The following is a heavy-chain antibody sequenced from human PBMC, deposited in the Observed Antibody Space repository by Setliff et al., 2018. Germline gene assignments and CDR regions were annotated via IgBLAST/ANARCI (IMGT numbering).Heavy chain of an antibody. J-gene: IGHJ4*02. CDR2: IYYSGST. CDR3: ARGSEFYYGSGTIDS. V-gene: IGHV4-39*01. Sequence: PSETLSLTCRVSGGSISSGNYYWGLIRQPPGKGLEWVATIYYSGSTYSNPSLKSRLIISVDAPDNQFSVKLSSVTAADTAVYYCARGSEFYYGSGTIDSWGPGTLVTVS. CDR1: GGSISSGNYY. D-gene: IGHD3-10*01.